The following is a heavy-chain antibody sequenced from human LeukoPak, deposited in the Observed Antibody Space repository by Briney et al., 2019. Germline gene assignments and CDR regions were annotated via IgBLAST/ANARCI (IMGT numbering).Heavy chain of an antibody. CDR2: INPNSGGT. D-gene: IGHD2-15*01. J-gene: IGHJ5*02. CDR1: GYTFTGYY. Sequence: ASVKVSCKASGYTFTGYYMHWVRQAPGQGLEWMGRINPNSGGTNYAQKFQGRVTMTRDTSISTAYMELSRLRSDDTAVYYCARGYCSGGSSYSVANWFDPWGQGTLVTVSS. CDR3: ARGYCSGGSSYSVANWFDP. V-gene: IGHV1-2*06.